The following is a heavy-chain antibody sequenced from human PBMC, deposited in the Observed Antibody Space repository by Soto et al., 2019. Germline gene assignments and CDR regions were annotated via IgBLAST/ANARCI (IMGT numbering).Heavy chain of an antibody. CDR1: GGSFSGYY. Sequence: QVQLQQWGAGLLKPSETLSLTCAVYGGSFSGYYWSWIRQPPGKGLEWIGEINHSGSTNYHPSLKSRATIAVDTSKNQFSLRLSSVNAADTAGYYCARRGYYGSSGYNGYWGQGTLVTVSS. D-gene: IGHD3-22*01. CDR3: ARRGYYGSSGYNGY. J-gene: IGHJ4*02. CDR2: INHSGST. V-gene: IGHV4-34*01.